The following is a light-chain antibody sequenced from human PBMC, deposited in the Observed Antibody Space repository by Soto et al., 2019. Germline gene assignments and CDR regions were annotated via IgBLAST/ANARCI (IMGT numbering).Light chain of an antibody. CDR3: QEYNNWPPWT. Sequence: EIVMTQSPAVLSVSPGEGATLSCRASQSVSSNLAWYQQKPGQAPRLLIYGASTRATGIPARFSGSGSGTEFTLTISSLQSEDFAGDYCQEYNNWPPWTFGQGTKVEIK. V-gene: IGKV3-15*01. J-gene: IGKJ1*01. CDR2: GAS. CDR1: QSVSSN.